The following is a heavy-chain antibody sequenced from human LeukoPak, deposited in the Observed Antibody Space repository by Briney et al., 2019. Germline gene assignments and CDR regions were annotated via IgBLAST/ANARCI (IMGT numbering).Heavy chain of an antibody. D-gene: IGHD2-15*01. CDR1: GFTFSSYA. J-gene: IGHJ4*02. CDR2: ISGSGGST. V-gene: IGHV3-23*01. Sequence: GGSLRLSCAASGFTFSSYAMSWVRQAPGKGLEWVSAISGSGGSTYYADSVKDRFTISRDNSKNTLYLQMNSLRAEDTAVYYCAKGNGGYCSGGSCYAFDYWGQGTLVTVSS. CDR3: AKGNGGYCSGGSCYAFDY.